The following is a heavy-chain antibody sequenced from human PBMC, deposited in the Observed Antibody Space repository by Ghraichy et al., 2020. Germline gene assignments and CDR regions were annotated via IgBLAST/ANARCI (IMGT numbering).Heavy chain of an antibody. Sequence: ETLSLTCAASGFTFSTYSMNWVRQAPGKGLEWVSTTSSSSSHIYHADSVKGRFTISRDNAKNSLYLQMNSLRAEDTAVYYCARRNENYYYGMDVWGQGTTVTVSS. CDR3: ARRNENYYYGMDV. CDR1: GFTFSTYS. J-gene: IGHJ6*02. CDR2: TSSSSSHI. V-gene: IGHV3-21*01.